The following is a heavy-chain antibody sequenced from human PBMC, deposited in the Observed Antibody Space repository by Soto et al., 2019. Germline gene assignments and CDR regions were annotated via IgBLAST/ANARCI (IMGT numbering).Heavy chain of an antibody. V-gene: IGHV4-59*08. J-gene: IGHJ5*02. CDR3: ARTKLGYCSGGSCYGPNWFDP. D-gene: IGHD2-15*01. CDR1: GGSISSCC. Sequence: PSDTLXLTCTVYGGSISSCCWSWIRQPPGKGLEWIGYIYYSGSTNYNPSLKSRVTISIDTSKNQFSLKLSSVTAADTAVYYCARTKLGYCSGGSCYGPNWFDPWGQGTLVTVS. CDR2: IYYSGST.